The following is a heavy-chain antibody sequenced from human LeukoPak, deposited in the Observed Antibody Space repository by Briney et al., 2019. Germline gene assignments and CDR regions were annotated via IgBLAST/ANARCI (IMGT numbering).Heavy chain of an antibody. CDR3: ARYTTGDFDY. CDR1: GHSFTSYW. Sequence: GGSLKISCKGSGHSFTSYWISWVRQMPGKGLEWMGRIDPSDSYTNYSPSFQGHVTISADKSISTAYLQWSSLKASDTAMYYCARYTTGDFDYWGQGTLVTVSS. CDR2: IDPSDSYT. D-gene: IGHD1-1*01. V-gene: IGHV5-10-1*01. J-gene: IGHJ4*02.